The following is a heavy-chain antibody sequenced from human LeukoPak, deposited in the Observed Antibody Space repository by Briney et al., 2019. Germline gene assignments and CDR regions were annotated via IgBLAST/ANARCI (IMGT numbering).Heavy chain of an antibody. CDR1: GGTFTSYD. CDR2: MNPNSGNT. CDR3: ARGRNSLID. D-gene: IGHD4-23*01. Sequence: GSSVKVSCKASGGTFTSYDINWVRQATGQGLEWMGWMNPNSGNTGYAQKFQGRVTITRNTSISTAYMELSSLRSEDTAVYYCARGRNSLIDWGQGTLVTVSS. V-gene: IGHV1-8*03. J-gene: IGHJ4*02.